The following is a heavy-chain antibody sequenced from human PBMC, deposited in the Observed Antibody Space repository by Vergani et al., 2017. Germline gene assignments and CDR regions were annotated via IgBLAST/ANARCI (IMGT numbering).Heavy chain of an antibody. Sequence: EVQLLESGGGLVQPGGSLRLSCAASGFTFSSYAMSWVRQAPGKGLEWVSAISGNGGSTYYADSVKGRFTISRDNSKNTLYLQMNSLRAEDTAVYYCAKVLIHRSVAGPFDYWGQGTLVTVSS. CDR3: AKVLIHRSVAGPFDY. D-gene: IGHD6-19*01. CDR1: GFTFSSYA. CDR2: ISGNGGST. V-gene: IGHV3-23*01. J-gene: IGHJ4*02.